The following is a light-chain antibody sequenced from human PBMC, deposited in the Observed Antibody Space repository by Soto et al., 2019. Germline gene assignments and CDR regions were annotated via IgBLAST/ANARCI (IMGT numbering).Light chain of an antibody. CDR1: SSDVGTYNY. J-gene: IGLJ1*01. Sequence: QSALTQPASVSGSPGQSITISCTGTSSDVGTYNYVSWYQQYPGKAPKLMIYEVTNRPSGVSNRFSGSKSGKTASLTISGLQAEDEADYHCSSYRHISTLYVFGTGTKLTVL. V-gene: IGLV2-14*01. CDR3: SSYRHISTLYV. CDR2: EVT.